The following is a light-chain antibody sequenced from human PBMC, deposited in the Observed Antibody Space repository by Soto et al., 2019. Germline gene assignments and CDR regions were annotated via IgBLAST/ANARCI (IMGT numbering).Light chain of an antibody. CDR2: RAS. V-gene: IGKV3-15*01. J-gene: IGKJ2*01. CDR3: QQYNNWPYT. Sequence: EIVMTQSPATLSVSPGGSATLSCRASQHVSSNFAWYRQKPGQAPTLVIYRASTRATGIPARFSGSGSGTEFTLTISSPQSEDFAVYYCQQYNNWPYTFGQGTKLEIK. CDR1: QHVSSN.